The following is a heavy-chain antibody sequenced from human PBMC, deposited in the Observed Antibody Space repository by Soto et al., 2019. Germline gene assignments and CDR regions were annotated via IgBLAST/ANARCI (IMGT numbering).Heavy chain of an antibody. J-gene: IGHJ4*02. V-gene: IGHV3-30-3*01. CDR1: GFTFSSYA. D-gene: IGHD5-18*01. Sequence: QVQLVESGGGVVQPGRSLRLSCAASGFTFSSYAMHWVRQAPGKGLEWVAVISYDGSNKYYADSVKGRFTISRDNSKNTLYLQMNSLRAEDTAVYYCAVGEHSYGYFDYWGQGTLVTVSS. CDR3: AVGEHSYGYFDY. CDR2: ISYDGSNK.